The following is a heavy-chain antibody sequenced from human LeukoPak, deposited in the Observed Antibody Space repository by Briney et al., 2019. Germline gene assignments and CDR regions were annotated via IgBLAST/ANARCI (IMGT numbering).Heavy chain of an antibody. V-gene: IGHV4-34*01. D-gene: IGHD6-13*01. J-gene: IGHJ5*02. CDR1: GGSFSGYY. CDR2: INHSGST. CDR3: ARGGGSRWLHTFDH. Sequence: SETLSLTCAVYGGSFSGYYWSWIRQPPGKGLEWIGEINHSGSTNYNPSLNSRVTKSVDTSKNQFSLTLRSVTAADMAVYYRARGGGSRWLHTFDHWGQGTLVTVSS.